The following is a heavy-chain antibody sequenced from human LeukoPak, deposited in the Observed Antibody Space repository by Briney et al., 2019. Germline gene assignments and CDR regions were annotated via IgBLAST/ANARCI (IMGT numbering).Heavy chain of an antibody. CDR2: IYTSGST. CDR1: GGSISSYY. J-gene: IGHJ2*01. D-gene: IGHD1-26*01. V-gene: IGHV4-4*07. Sequence: PSETLSLTCTVSGGSISSYYWSWIRQPAGKGLEWIGRIYTSGSTNYNPSLKSRVTMSVGTSKDQFSLKLSSVTAADTAIYYCARVRSYYWYFDLWGRGTLVTVSS. CDR3: ARVRSYYWYFDL.